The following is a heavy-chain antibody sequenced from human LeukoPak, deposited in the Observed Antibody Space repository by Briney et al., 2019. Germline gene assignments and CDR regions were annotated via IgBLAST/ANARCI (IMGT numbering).Heavy chain of an antibody. CDR1: GYCFTTYW. CDR2: IYPGDSDI. V-gene: IGHV5-51*01. D-gene: IGHD5-12*01. Sequence: GESLKISCKGSGYCFTTYWIAWVRQMPGKGPEWMGIIYPGDSDIRYSPSFQGQVTISVDKSISTAYLQWSSLKASDTAMYDCARRAYSGYEFDYWGQGTLVTVSS. J-gene: IGHJ4*02. CDR3: ARRAYSGYEFDY.